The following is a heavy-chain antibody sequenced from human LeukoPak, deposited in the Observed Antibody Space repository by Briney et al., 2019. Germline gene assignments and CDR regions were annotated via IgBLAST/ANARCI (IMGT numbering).Heavy chain of an antibody. D-gene: IGHD3-10*02. V-gene: IGHV1-2*02. CDR3: ARTFTDGLFS. J-gene: IGHJ5*02. CDR1: GYTFTGYY. CDR2: INPNSGGT. Sequence: ASVKVSCKASGYTFTGYYMHWVRQAPGQGLEWMGWINPNSGGTSYAQKFQGRVTMTRDTSISTAYMELNSLRSDDTAMYYCARTFTDGLFSWGQGTLVTVSS.